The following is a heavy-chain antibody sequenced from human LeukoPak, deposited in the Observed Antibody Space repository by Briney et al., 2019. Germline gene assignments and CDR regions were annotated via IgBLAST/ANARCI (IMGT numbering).Heavy chain of an antibody. V-gene: IGHV4-34*01. CDR3: ARGQGATVPQVGKNWFDP. Sequence: SETLSLTCAVYIDSFSNYHWNWIRQTPSKGMEWIGEVNESGGTNISPSLRSRVILSVDTSKNQFSLKLISVTVADTAIYYCARGQGATVPQVGKNWFDPWGQGTRVTVSS. D-gene: IGHD1-26*01. J-gene: IGHJ5*02. CDR2: VNESGGT. CDR1: IDSFSNYH.